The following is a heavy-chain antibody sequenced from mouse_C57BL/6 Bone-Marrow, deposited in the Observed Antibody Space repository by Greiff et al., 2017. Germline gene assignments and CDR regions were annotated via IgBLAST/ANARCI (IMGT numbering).Heavy chain of an antibody. Sequence: EVKLQESGPGLVKPSQSLSLTCSVTGYSITSGYYWNWIRQFPGNKLEWMGYISYDGSNNYNPSLKNRISITRDTSKNPFFLKLNSVTTEDTATYDSARSITTVGYFDYWGQGTTLTVSS. J-gene: IGHJ2*01. CDR2: ISYDGSN. CDR1: GYSITSGYY. D-gene: IGHD1-1*01. CDR3: ARSITTVGYFDY. V-gene: IGHV3-6*01.